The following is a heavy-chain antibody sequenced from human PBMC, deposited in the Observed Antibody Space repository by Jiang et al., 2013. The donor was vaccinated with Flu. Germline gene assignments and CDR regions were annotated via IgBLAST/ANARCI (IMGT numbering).Heavy chain of an antibody. D-gene: IGHD3-9*01. CDR1: GYTFTSYG. V-gene: IGHV1-18*01. CDR3: ARDRELRYFDWFGPDDY. J-gene: IGHJ4*02. CDR2: ISAYNGNT. Sequence: SVKVSCKASGYTFTSYGISWVRQAPGQGLEWMGWISAYNGNTNYAQKLQGRVTMTTDTSTSTAYMELRSLRSDDTAVYYCARDRELRYFDWFGPDDYWGQGTLVTVSS.